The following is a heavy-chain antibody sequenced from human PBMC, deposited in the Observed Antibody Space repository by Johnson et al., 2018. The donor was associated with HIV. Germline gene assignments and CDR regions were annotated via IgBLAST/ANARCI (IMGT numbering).Heavy chain of an antibody. D-gene: IGHD2-15*01. CDR1: GFTFSTNA. CDR2: VTYDGSNK. V-gene: IGHV3-30*18. J-gene: IGHJ3*02. CDR3: AKEQGGFHI. Sequence: QVQVVESGGGVVQPGRSLRLSCTASGFTFSTNAMHWVRQAPGKGLEWVAGVTYDGSNKYYADSVKGRFTISRDNSKTTLDLQMNSLRPEDTAVYYCAKEQGGFHIWGQGTPVSVSS.